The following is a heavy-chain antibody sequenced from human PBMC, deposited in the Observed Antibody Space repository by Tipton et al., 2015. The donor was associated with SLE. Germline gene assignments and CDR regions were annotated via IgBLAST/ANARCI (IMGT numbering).Heavy chain of an antibody. J-gene: IGHJ4*02. Sequence: LRLSCTVSGASIGTYYWSWIRQPPGKGLEWIGYIYGGGGTHYNPSLMSRVTISVDTPKNQFSLRLTSVTAADTAVYYCARHFPRPVNDQYCFDYWGQGTLVTVSS. CDR2: IYGGGGT. CDR3: ARHFPRPVNDQYCFDY. CDR1: GASIGTYY. D-gene: IGHD4-11*01. V-gene: IGHV4-59*08.